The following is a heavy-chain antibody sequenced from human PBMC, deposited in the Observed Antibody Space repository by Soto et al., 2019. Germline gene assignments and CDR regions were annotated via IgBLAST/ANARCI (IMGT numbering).Heavy chain of an antibody. Sequence: QVQLVQSGAEVKKPGSSVRISCAASGATFNDYTFTWVRRAPGQGLAWMGRVIPLLDASNYAEKFQDRVTITADRSTSTVYMELSGLKSEDSAIYYCASGKSQMTQDRMGFYYYMGVWGKGTTVTVSS. CDR2: VIPLLDAS. V-gene: IGHV1-69*08. J-gene: IGHJ6*03. CDR3: ASGKSQMTQDRMGFYYYMGV. CDR1: GATFNDYT. D-gene: IGHD2-15*01.